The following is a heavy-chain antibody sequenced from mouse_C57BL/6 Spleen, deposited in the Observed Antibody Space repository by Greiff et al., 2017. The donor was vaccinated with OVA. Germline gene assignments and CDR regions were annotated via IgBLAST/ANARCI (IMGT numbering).Heavy chain of an antibody. CDR1: GFSFNTYA. D-gene: IGHD1-1*01. CDR2: IRSKSNNYAT. V-gene: IGHV10-1*01. Sequence: EVHLVESGGGLVQPKGSLKLSCAASGFSFNTYAMNWVRQAPGKGLEWVARIRSKSNNYATYYADSVKDRFTISRDDSESMLYLQMNNLKTEDTAMYYCVRQNYGSSYGWYFDVWGTGTTVTVSS. CDR3: VRQNYGSSYGWYFDV. J-gene: IGHJ1*03.